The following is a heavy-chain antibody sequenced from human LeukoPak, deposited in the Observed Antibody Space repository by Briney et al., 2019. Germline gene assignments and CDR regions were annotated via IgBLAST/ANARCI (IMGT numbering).Heavy chain of an antibody. J-gene: IGHJ6*03. Sequence: PSETLSLTCTVSGGSISSSSYDWGWIRQPPGKGLEWIGSIYYSGSTYYNPSLKSRVTISVDTSKNQFSLKLSSVTAADTAVYYCARHGYYYYYMDVWGKGTTVTVSS. CDR2: IYYSGST. CDR1: GGSISSSSYD. V-gene: IGHV4-39*01. CDR3: ARHGYYYYYMDV.